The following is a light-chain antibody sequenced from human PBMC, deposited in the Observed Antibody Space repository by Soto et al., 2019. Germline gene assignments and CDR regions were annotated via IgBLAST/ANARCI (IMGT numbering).Light chain of an antibody. CDR1: QSVSSSS. J-gene: IGKJ5*01. CDR2: DAS. Sequence: EFVLTQSPVILSLXPXXXXTXXXRXSQSVSSSSLAWYQQKPGQAPRLLIYDASSRATGIPDRFSGSGSGADFTLTISRLEPEDFAVYSCQQYGTSPITFGQGTRLE. CDR3: QQYGTSPIT. V-gene: IGKV3-20*01.